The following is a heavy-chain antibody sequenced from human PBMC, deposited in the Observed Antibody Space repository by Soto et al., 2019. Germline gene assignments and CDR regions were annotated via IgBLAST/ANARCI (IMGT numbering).Heavy chain of an antibody. CDR2: ISSSSSYI. D-gene: IGHD3-22*01. Sequence: PGGSLRLSCAASGFTFSSYSMNWVRQAPGKGLEWVSSISSSSSYIYYADSVKGRFTISRDNAKNSLYLQMNSLRAEDTAVYYCARPAAGYYYDSSGYYYDYWGQGTLVTVSS. CDR3: ARPAAGYYYDSSGYYYDY. CDR1: GFTFSSYS. V-gene: IGHV3-21*01. J-gene: IGHJ4*02.